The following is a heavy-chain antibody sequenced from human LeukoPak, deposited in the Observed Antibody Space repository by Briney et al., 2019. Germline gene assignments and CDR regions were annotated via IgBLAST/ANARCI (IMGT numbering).Heavy chain of an antibody. V-gene: IGHV4-4*07. D-gene: IGHD3-22*01. CDR2: IWTDGVT. J-gene: IGHJ4*02. CDR1: GGSISSYY. Sequence: SETLSLTCTVSGGSISSYYWSWTRQPAGKGLEWIGRIWTDGVTSYNPSLKSRVTISLDTSKNQFSLRLSSVTAADTAVYYCARGRDSRGYQYRGFDCWGQGTLVTVSS. CDR3: ARGRDSRGYQYRGFDC.